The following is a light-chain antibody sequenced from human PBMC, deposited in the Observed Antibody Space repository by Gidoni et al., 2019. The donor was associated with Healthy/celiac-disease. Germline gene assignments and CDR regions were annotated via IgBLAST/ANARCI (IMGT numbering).Light chain of an antibody. CDR3: AAWDDSMSGPVV. J-gene: IGLJ2*01. Sequence: QSVLTQPPSASTTPGPRVTISCSGSSSHIGSNYVYWYQPLPGTAPKLLIYRNNQRHSGVHDRCSGSKSGTSASLAISGLRSEDEADYYCAAWDDSMSGPVVFGGGTKLTVL. CDR2: RNN. V-gene: IGLV1-47*01. CDR1: SSHIGSNY.